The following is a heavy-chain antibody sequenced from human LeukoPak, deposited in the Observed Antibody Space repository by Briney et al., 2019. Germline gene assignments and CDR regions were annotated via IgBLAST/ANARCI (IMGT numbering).Heavy chain of an antibody. CDR2: INAGNGNT. CDR1: GYTFTSYA. D-gene: IGHD5-18*01. CDR3: ARDADTAMLYFDY. V-gene: IGHV1-3*01. J-gene: IGHJ4*02. Sequence: ASVKVSCKASGYTFTSYAMHWVRQAPGQRLEWMGWINAGNGNTKYSQKFQGRVTITRDTSASTAYMGLSSLRSEDTAVYYCARDADTAMLYFDYWGQGTLVTVSS.